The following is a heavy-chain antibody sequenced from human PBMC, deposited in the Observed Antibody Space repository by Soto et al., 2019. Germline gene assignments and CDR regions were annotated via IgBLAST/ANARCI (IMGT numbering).Heavy chain of an antibody. CDR2: IDPSDSYT. CDR3: ARVPAAAGYYYYYYGMDV. CDR1: GYSFTSYW. V-gene: IGHV5-10-1*01. Sequence: GESLKISCKGSGYSFTSYWISWVRQMPGKGLEWMGRIDPSDSYTNYSPSFQGHVTISADKSISTAYLQWSSLKASDTAMYYCARVPAAAGYYYYYYGMDVWGQGTTVTVSS. J-gene: IGHJ6*02. D-gene: IGHD6-13*01.